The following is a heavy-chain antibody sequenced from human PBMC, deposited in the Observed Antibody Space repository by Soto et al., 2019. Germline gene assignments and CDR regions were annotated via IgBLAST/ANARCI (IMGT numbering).Heavy chain of an antibody. J-gene: IGHJ3*02. CDR3: SKGRDYYDSSGYDAFDI. D-gene: IGHD3-22*01. CDR2: ISGSGGSP. Sequence: GGSLRLSCAASGFTFSSYAMSWVRQAPGKGLEWVSAISGSGGSPYYADSVKGRFTISRDNSKNTLYLQMNSLRAEDSAVYYCSKGRDYYDSSGYDAFDIWGQGTMVTVSS. V-gene: IGHV3-23*01. CDR1: GFTFSSYA.